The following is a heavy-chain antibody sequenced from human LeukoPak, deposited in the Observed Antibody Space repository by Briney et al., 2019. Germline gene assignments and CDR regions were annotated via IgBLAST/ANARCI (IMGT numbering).Heavy chain of an antibody. D-gene: IGHD6-19*01. CDR3: ARRGSSGWYF. CDR1: GGSFSGYY. J-gene: IGHJ4*02. Sequence: PSETLSLICAVYGGSFSGYYWSWIRQPPGKGLEWIGEINHSGSTNYNPSLKSRVTISVDTSKNQFSLKLSSVTAADTAVYYCARRGSSGWYFWGQGTLVTVSS. V-gene: IGHV4-34*01. CDR2: INHSGST.